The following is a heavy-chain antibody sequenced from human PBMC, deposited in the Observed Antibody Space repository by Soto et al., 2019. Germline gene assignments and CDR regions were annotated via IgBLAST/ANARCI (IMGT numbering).Heavy chain of an antibody. Sequence: QVQLVESGGGVVQPGRSLRLSCAASGFTFSSYGMHWVRQAPGKGLEWVAVISYDGSNKYYADSVKGRFTISRDNSKNTLYLQMNSLRAEDTAVYYCANDQIYYDSSGYYFDYWGQGTLFTVSS. J-gene: IGHJ4*02. CDR1: GFTFSSYG. CDR2: ISYDGSNK. CDR3: ANDQIYYDSSGYYFDY. D-gene: IGHD3-22*01. V-gene: IGHV3-30*18.